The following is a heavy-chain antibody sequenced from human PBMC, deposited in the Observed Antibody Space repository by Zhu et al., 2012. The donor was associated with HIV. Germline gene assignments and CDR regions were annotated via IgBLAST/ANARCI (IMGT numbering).Heavy chain of an antibody. CDR1: GGSFSGYY. V-gene: IGHV4-34*01. CDR3: ARRSILTGYKSFDY. CDR2: INHSGST. D-gene: IGHD3-9*01. Sequence: QVQLQQWGAGLLKPSETLSLTCAVYGGSFSGYYWSWIRQPPGKGLEWIGEINHSGSTNYNPSLKSRVTISVDTSKNQFSLKLSSVTAADTAVYYCARRSILTGYKSFDYWGQGTLVTVSS. J-gene: IGHJ4*02.